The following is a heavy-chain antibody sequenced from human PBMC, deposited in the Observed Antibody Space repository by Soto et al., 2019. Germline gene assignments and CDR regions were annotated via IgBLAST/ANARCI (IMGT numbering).Heavy chain of an antibody. V-gene: IGHV1-18*01. CDR1: GYTFTSYG. CDR3: ARLYSSGWYADY. J-gene: IGHJ4*02. D-gene: IGHD6-19*01. Sequence: QVQLVQSGAEVKKPGASVKVSCKASGYTFTSYGISWVRQAPGQGLEWMGWISAYNGNTNYAQKLQGRXXMXTXXSTSTAYMELRSLRSDDTAVYYCARLYSSGWYADYWGQGTLVTVSS. CDR2: ISAYNGNT.